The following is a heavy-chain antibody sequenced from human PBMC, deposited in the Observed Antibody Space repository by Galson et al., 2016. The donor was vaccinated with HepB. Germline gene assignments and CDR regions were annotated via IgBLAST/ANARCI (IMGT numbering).Heavy chain of an antibody. V-gene: IGHV3-53*01. CDR3: ARALWGQSCSSTSSVTGGLDS. D-gene: IGHD2-2*01. Sequence: SLRLSCAASGFTVSGNYLTWVRQAPGRAPECVSIIYSGGGTCYADSVKGRFTISRDSSKNTMYLQMNSLRVEDTAVYYCARALWGQSCSSTSSVTGGLDSWGPGTLVTVSS. CDR2: IYSGGGT. CDR1: GFTVSGNY. J-gene: IGHJ4*02.